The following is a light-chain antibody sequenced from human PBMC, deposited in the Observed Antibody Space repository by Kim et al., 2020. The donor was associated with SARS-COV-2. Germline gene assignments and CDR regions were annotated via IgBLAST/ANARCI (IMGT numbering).Light chain of an antibody. V-gene: IGLV6-57*04. Sequence: NFMLTQPHSVSESPGKTVTISCTRSSGSIGSNYVQWYQQRPGSAPTTVIFEDDQRPSGVPDRFSGSIDSSSNSASLTISGLKTEDEADDYCQSYDSSNVLFGVGTQLTVL. CDR2: EDD. CDR1: SGSIGSNY. J-gene: IGLJ2*01. CDR3: QSYDSSNVL.